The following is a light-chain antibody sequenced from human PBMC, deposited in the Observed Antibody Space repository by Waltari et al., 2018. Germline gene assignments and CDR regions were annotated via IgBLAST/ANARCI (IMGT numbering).Light chain of an antibody. CDR2: ENN. CDR3: GTWDTSLSALI. J-gene: IGLJ2*01. V-gene: IGLV1-51*02. CDR1: LPNLGNDY. Sequence: QSVLTQPPSVSAAPGQKVTLSCSGRLPNLGNDYVSWYQQLPGKAPKLFIYENNKRPAGMPDRFSGSKSGTSATLGITGLQTGDEADYYCGTWDTSLSALIFGGGTKLTVL.